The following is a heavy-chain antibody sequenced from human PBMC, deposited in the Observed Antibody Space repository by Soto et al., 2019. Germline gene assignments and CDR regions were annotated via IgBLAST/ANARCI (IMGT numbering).Heavy chain of an antibody. CDR3: ASTGLWV. J-gene: IGHJ6*04. CDR2: MNSDGSIT. D-gene: IGHD2-21*01. Sequence: VRSQSLSYAASGFKFRNNWMRWVSQDPGKGLVWVSRMNSDGSITTYADPVKGRFISSRDNAQNTLYLQMNSLRVEDSAVYYCASTGLWVWVKGTTVTVSS. CDR1: GFKFRNNW. V-gene: IGHV3-74*03.